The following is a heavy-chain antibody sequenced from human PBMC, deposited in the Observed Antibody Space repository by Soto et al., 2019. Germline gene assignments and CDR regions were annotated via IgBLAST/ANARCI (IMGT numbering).Heavy chain of an antibody. CDR2: LSGSSLTV. CDR1: GFTFGSYG. D-gene: IGHD6-6*01. Sequence: EVQLLESGGGLVQPGGSLRLTCAASGFTFGSYGMSWVRQAPGKGLEWVSSLSGSSLTVYYADSVKGRFTVSRDNSNNTLFLEMTSLMAEDTAFYYCAKDTHIAARPIGYFDHWGQGTLVTVSS. J-gene: IGHJ4*02. CDR3: AKDTHIAARPIGYFDH. V-gene: IGHV3-23*01.